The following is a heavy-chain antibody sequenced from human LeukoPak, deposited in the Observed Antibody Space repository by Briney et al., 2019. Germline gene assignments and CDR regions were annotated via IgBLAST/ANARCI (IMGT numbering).Heavy chain of an antibody. V-gene: IGHV3-64*02. CDR1: GFTFSYFA. Sequence: PGGSLRLSCAASGFTFSYFAMHWVRQAPGKGLEYISAVSSNGDKTYYADSVKGRFSISRDNSKNTLYLQMGSLRAEDMAVYYCARGGYCSTTSCYEGSVDYYYGMDVWGRGTTVTVSS. CDR2: VSSNGDKT. J-gene: IGHJ6*04. D-gene: IGHD2-2*01. CDR3: ARGGYCSTTSCYEGSVDYYYGMDV.